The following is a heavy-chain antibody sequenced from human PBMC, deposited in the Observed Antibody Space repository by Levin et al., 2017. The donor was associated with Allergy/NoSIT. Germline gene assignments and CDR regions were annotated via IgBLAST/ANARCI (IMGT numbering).Heavy chain of an antibody. CDR3: ARGYSSGRKAFDI. CDR1: XXTFSTHT. D-gene: IGHD6-19*01. Sequence: GGSLRLSXXXXXXTFSTHTRNGVHQAPGKGLEWVSYISTSSSTIYYVDSVKGRFTISRDNAENALYLQMNSLRAEDTAVYYCARGYSSGRKAFDIWGQGTMVTVSS. J-gene: IGHJ3*02. V-gene: IGHV3-48*01. CDR2: ISTSSSTI.